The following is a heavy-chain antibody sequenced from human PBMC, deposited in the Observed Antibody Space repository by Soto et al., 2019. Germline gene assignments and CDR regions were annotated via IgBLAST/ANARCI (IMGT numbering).Heavy chain of an antibody. CDR3: VRRASR. D-gene: IGHD5-12*01. CDR1: GFTFTRYS. J-gene: IGHJ3*01. V-gene: IGHV3-21*06. CDR2: ISSTTNYI. Sequence: PGGSLRLSCAASGFTFTRYSMNWVRQAPGKGLEWVSSISSTTNYIYYGAPMKRRFTISRENAKNSLYLEMNSLGAEDSAGYYGVRRASRWGQGTMVTVSS.